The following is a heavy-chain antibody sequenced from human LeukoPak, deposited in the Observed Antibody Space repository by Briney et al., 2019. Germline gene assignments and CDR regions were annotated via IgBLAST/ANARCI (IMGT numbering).Heavy chain of an antibody. CDR2: IYYSGST. J-gene: IGHJ3*02. D-gene: IGHD3-3*01. CDR1: GGSISSYY. CDR3: ARDTNAYYDFWSGYLGAFDI. Sequence: PSETLSLTCTVSGGSISSYYCSWIRQPPGKGLEWIGYIYYSGSTNYNPSLKSRVTISVDTSKNQFSLKLSSVTAADTAVYYCARDTNAYYDFWSGYLGAFDIWGQGTMVTVSS. V-gene: IGHV4-59*01.